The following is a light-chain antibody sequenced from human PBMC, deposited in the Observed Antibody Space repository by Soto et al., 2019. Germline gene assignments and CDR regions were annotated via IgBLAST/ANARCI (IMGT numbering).Light chain of an antibody. CDR2: DVS. Sequence: QPVLTQPASVSGSPGQTITISCTGTSNDVGGYNSVSWYQQHPGKAPQLMIYDVSYRPSGISSRFSGSKSANTASLTISGLQAEDEADYYCSSYTTSRIRVFGGGTKLTVL. CDR3: SSYTTSRIRV. J-gene: IGLJ2*01. CDR1: SNDVGGYNS. V-gene: IGLV2-14*03.